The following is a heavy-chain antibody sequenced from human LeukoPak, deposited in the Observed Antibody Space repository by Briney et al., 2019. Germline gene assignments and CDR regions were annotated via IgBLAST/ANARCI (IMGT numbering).Heavy chain of an antibody. D-gene: IGHD4-17*01. V-gene: IGHV4-59*01. Sequence: SETLSLTCTVSGGSISSYYWSWIRQPPGKGLEWIGYIYYSGSTNYNPSLKSRVTIPVDTSKNQFSLKLSSVTAADTAVYYCARDVYGDRFDYWGQGTLVTVSS. J-gene: IGHJ4*02. CDR1: GGSISSYY. CDR3: ARDVYGDRFDY. CDR2: IYYSGST.